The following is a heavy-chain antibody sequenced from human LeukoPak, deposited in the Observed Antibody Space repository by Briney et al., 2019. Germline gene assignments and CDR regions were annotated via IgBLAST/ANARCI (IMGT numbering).Heavy chain of an antibody. V-gene: IGHV4-59*08. D-gene: IGHD6-19*01. CDR2: IYYSGST. Sequence: SETLSLTCTVSGGSISSYYWSWIRQPPGKGLEWIGYIYYSGSTNYNPSLKSRVTISVDTSKNQFSLKLSSVTAADTAVYYCARQTMGIAVAEFDDWGQGTLVTVSS. J-gene: IGHJ4*02. CDR1: GGSISSYY. CDR3: ARQTMGIAVAEFDD.